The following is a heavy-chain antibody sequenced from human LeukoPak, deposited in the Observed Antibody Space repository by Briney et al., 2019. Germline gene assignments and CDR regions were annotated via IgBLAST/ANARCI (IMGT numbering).Heavy chain of an antibody. CDR2: ISDSGATT. V-gene: IGHV3-23*01. Sequence: GGSLRLSCAASGFTFSSYSMNWVRQAPGKGLEWVSAISDSGATTYYADSVKGRFTISRDNSKNMLYLQMNSLRAEDTALYYCAKGVEWLRSWHWGQGTQVTVSS. CDR1: GFTFSSYS. CDR3: AKGVEWLRSWH. D-gene: IGHD5-12*01. J-gene: IGHJ4*02.